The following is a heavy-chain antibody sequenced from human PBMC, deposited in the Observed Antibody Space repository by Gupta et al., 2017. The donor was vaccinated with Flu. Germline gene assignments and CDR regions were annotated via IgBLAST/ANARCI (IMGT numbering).Heavy chain of an antibody. CDR2: ISHDGSNY. CDR3: AKDWRWNNNNYGNV. Sequence: QERVVASGGGVVQPGRSLRLSCAASGFSSSNYGMHWVRQAPGKGLEWVAVISHDGSNYYHTDSVKGRFTISRDNSKNTLYLQMSSLRSEDTAVYYCAKDWRWNNNNYGNVWGQGTTVTVSS. CDR1: GFSSSNYG. V-gene: IGHV3-30*18. J-gene: IGHJ6*02. D-gene: IGHD3-10*01.